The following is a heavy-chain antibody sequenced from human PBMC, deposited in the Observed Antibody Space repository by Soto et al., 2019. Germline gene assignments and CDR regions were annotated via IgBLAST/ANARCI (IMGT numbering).Heavy chain of an antibody. Sequence: PGGSLRLSCAATGITFSNAWINWVRQVPGRGLVGVGRIITKVDGQTTDYAAPVESRFTISRDDPKATAYPHIDSLKSDDSGVYFCITETPYSSPSTYYSPFDHWGQGTQVTVSS. CDR1: GITFSNAW. D-gene: IGHD2-2*01. CDR2: IITKVDGQTT. V-gene: IGHV3-15*01. J-gene: IGHJ4*02. CDR3: ITETPYSSPSTYYSPFDH.